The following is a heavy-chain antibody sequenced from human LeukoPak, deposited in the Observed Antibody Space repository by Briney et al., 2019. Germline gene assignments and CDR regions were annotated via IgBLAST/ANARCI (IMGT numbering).Heavy chain of an antibody. D-gene: IGHD2-15*01. Sequence: GGSLRLSCAASGFTFSSYAMHWVRQAPGKGLEWVAVISYDGSNKYYADSAKGRFTISRDNSKNTLYLQMNSLRAEDTAVYYCARVGVVVAAKNWFDPWGQGTLVTVSS. CDR2: ISYDGSNK. V-gene: IGHV3-30-3*01. J-gene: IGHJ5*02. CDR3: ARVGVVVAAKNWFDP. CDR1: GFTFSSYA.